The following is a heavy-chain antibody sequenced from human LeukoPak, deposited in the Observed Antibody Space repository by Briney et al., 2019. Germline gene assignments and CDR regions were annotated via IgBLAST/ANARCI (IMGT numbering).Heavy chain of an antibody. Sequence: PGGSLRLSCAASGFPFSKYGMHWVRQAPGKGLEWVAVISYDGSNQYYTDSVKGRFIISRDNSENTLYLRMNSLRAEDTAVYYCARWGRDLDAFDIWGQGTMVTVSS. D-gene: IGHD3-16*01. CDR2: ISYDGSNQ. V-gene: IGHV3-30*03. J-gene: IGHJ3*02. CDR1: GFPFSKYG. CDR3: ARWGRDLDAFDI.